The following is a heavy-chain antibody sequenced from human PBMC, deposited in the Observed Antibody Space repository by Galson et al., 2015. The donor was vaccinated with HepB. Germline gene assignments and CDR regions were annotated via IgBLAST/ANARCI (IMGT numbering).Heavy chain of an antibody. D-gene: IGHD3-10*01. J-gene: IGHJ4*02. V-gene: IGHV3-30*04. Sequence: SLRLSCAASGFTFSSYAMHWVRQAPGKGLEWVAVISYDGSNKYYADSVKGRFTISRDNSKNTLYLQMNSLRAEDTAVYYCARGGYGSGLFDYWGQGTLVTVSS. CDR2: ISYDGSNK. CDR1: GFTFSSYA. CDR3: ARGGYGSGLFDY.